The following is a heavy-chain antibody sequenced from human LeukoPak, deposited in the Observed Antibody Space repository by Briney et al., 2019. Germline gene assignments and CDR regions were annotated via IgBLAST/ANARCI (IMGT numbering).Heavy chain of an antibody. CDR3: ARPPYSSGLGGNWFDP. V-gene: IGHV4-4*02. D-gene: IGHD6-19*01. CDR2: IYHSGST. Sequence: PSGTLSLTCVVSGGSISSYNWWSWVRQPPGKGLEWIGEIYHSGSTNYNPSLKSRVTISLDKSKNQFSLKLSSVTAADTAVYYCARPPYSSGLGGNWFDPWGQGTLVTVSS. CDR1: GGSISSYNW. J-gene: IGHJ5*02.